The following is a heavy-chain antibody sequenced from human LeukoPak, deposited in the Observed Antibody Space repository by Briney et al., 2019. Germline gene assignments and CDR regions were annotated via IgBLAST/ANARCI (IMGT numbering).Heavy chain of an antibody. CDR1: SGSIFSNY. V-gene: IGHV4-59*01. J-gene: IGHJ6*02. CDR3: AGGHPFRGFDV. D-gene: IGHD3-10*01. CDR2: ISHTGST. Sequence: SETLSLTCTVSSGSIFSNYWSWIRQPPGKGLEWVGYISHTGSTAYNPSLKSRLTISVDTSKNQFSLRLSSVTAADTAVYYCAGGHPFRGFDVWGQGTTVTVSS.